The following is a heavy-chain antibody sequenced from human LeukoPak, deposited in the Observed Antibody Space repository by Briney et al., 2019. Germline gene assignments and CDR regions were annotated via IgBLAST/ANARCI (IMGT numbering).Heavy chain of an antibody. CDR2: IYTSGST. CDR3: ARGSARAFRWYFDL. D-gene: IGHD6-6*01. V-gene: IGHV4-61*02. Sequence: SQTLSLTCTVSGGSISSGSYYWSWIRQPAGKGLEWIGRIYTSGSTNYNPSLKSRVTISADTSKNQFSLKLSSVTAADTAVYYCARGSARAFRWYFDLWGRGTLVTVSS. J-gene: IGHJ2*01. CDR1: GGSISSGSYY.